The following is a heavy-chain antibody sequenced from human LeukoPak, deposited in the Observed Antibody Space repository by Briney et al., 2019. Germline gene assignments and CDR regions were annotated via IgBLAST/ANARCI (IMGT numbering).Heavy chain of an antibody. J-gene: IGHJ6*02. D-gene: IGHD1-1*01. V-gene: IGHV1-24*01. Sequence: ASVKVSCKVSGYTLTELSMHWVRQAPGKGLEWMGGFDPEDGETIYAQKFQGRVTMTEDTSTDTAYMELSSLRSEDTAVYYCVTATGPPPTYYYYGMDVWGQGTTVTVSS. CDR3: VTATGPPPTYYYYGMDV. CDR2: FDPEDGET. CDR1: GYTLTELS.